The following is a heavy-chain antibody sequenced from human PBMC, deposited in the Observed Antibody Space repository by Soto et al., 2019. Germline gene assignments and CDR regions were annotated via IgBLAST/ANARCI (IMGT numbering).Heavy chain of an antibody. D-gene: IGHD6-13*01. CDR3: AAVRSISWYPNAFDI. J-gene: IGHJ3*02. Sequence: ASVKVSCKASGFTFTSSAVQWVRQARGQRLEWIGWIVVGSGNTNYAQKFQERVTITRDMSTSTAYMELSSLRSEDTAVYYCAAVRSISWYPNAFDIWGPGTMVTL. CDR2: IVVGSGNT. V-gene: IGHV1-58*01. CDR1: GFTFTSSA.